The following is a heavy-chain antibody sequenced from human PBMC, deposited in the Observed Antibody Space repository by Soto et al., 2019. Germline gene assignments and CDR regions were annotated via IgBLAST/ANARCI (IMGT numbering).Heavy chain of an antibody. Sequence: RGESLKISCQCSGYTFSNFWIAWVRQLPGKGLEWMGIIYPGDYETRYSPSFHGKVTISADRSIGTAYLQWSSLEASDSAFYFCARSPRSSPYFDYWGQGALVTSPQ. D-gene: IGHD6-13*01. V-gene: IGHV5-51*01. CDR1: GYTFSNFW. CDR3: ARSPRSSPYFDY. J-gene: IGHJ4*02. CDR2: IYPGDYET.